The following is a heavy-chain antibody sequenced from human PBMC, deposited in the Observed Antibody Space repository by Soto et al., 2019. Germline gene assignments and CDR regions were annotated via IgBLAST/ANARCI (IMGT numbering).Heavy chain of an antibody. CDR1: GGSISSSSYY. D-gene: IGHD3-9*01. J-gene: IGHJ6*02. V-gene: IGHV4-39*01. CDR2: IYYSGST. Sequence: QLQLQESGPGLVKPSETLSLTCTVSGGSISSSSYYWGWIRQPPGKGLEWIGSIYYSGSTYYNPSLKSRVTISVDTSKNQFSLKLSSVTAADTAVYYCARHYDILTGYYRGGYYYGMDVWGQGTTVTVSS. CDR3: ARHYDILTGYYRGGYYYGMDV.